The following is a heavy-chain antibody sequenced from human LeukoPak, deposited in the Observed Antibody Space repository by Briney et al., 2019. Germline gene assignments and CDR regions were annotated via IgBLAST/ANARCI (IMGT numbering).Heavy chain of an antibody. CDR2: INPISGAT. D-gene: IGHD3-16*02. CDR3: ARLPYRDGVAQDY. Sequence: GASVTVSCKTSGYTFTIYYMQWVRQAPGHGLEWMGIINPISGATDYAQKFQGRVTMTRDTSTSTVYMEVSSLRSEDTAMYYCARLPYRDGVAQDYWGQGTLVTVSS. J-gene: IGHJ4*02. CDR1: GYTFTIYY. V-gene: IGHV1-46*01.